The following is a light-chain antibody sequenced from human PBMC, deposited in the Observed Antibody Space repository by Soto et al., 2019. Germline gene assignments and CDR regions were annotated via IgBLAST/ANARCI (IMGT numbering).Light chain of an antibody. CDR3: QQRTNWAWT. CDR1: QSISSF. V-gene: IGKV3-11*01. CDR2: DAS. Sequence: ETVLTQSPATLSLSPGERATLSCRASQSISSFLAWYQQKPGQAPRLLIYDASNRATGVPARFSGSGSGTDFTLTISSLEPEDFAVYYCQQRTNWAWTFGQGTKLEIK. J-gene: IGKJ1*01.